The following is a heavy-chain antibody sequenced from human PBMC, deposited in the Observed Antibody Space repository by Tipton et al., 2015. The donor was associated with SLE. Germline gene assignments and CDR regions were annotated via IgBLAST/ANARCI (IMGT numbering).Heavy chain of an antibody. V-gene: IGHV3-53*01. CDR3: ARDGPATYAPSMFDY. CDR1: GFTVSNNY. Sequence: SLRLSCAVSGFTVSNNYMSWVRQAPGKGLEWVSVIYTGGYTYYADSVKGRFTVSRDNSNNTLYLQMNSLRAEDTAVYYCARDGPATYAPSMFDYWGQGSPIIVSS. J-gene: IGHJ4*02. CDR2: IYTGGYT. D-gene: IGHD2-2*01.